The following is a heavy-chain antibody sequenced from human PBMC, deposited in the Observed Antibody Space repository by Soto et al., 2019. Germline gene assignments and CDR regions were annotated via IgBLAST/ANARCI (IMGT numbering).Heavy chain of an antibody. CDR2: INHRGSA. V-gene: IGHV4-4*02. CDR3: ARYNAASGTYYFDF. D-gene: IGHD6-13*01. CDR1: GASVSSTYW. J-gene: IGHJ4*02. Sequence: SETLSLTCAVSGASVSSTYWWSWVRQPPGKGPEWIGEINHRGSANYNPSLKSRVTISVDISKSQFSLRLTSVTATDTAVYYCARYNAASGTYYFDFWGQGALVTVSS.